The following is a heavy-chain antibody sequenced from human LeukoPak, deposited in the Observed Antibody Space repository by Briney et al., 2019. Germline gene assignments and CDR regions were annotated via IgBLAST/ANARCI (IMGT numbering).Heavy chain of an antibody. CDR1: GFTFSIYG. J-gene: IGHJ4*03. CDR3: AKYQCSGGSCYQPDY. V-gene: IGHV3-30*18. Sequence: PGGSLSLSCAASGFTFSIYGMQWVRHAPGGGLEGLVVISYDGSNTYYAHCVKGRFTISRDNSKNTLYLQMNSLRAEDTAVYYCAKYQCSGGSCYQPDYWGDGDLVTVSS. D-gene: IGHD2-15*01. CDR2: ISYDGSNT.